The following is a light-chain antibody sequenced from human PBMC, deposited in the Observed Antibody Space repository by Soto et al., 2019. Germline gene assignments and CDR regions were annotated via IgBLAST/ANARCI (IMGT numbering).Light chain of an antibody. CDR3: QFFDSLSGSVV. V-gene: IGLV1-40*01. Sequence: QSVLTQTPSVSGAPGQTVTISCTGTTSNVHWYQQLPGTAPKLLIFDNTNRPSGVPDRFSGSKSDTSASLAITGLQAEDEADYYCQFFDSLSGSVVFGGGTNLTVL. J-gene: IGLJ3*02. CDR2: DNT. CDR1: TSN.